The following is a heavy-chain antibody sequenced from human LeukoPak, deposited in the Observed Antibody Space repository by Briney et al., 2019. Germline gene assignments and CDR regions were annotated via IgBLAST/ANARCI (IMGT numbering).Heavy chain of an antibody. J-gene: IGHJ3*02. CDR3: ARRPYSISPGAFDI. D-gene: IGHD6-13*01. CDR2: TYPGDSDT. Sequence: GASLKISCKGSGYSFTTYWIGWVRQMPGKGLEWMGITYPGDSDTRYSPSFQGQVTISADRSITTAYLQWSSLEASDTAMYYCARRPYSISPGAFDIWGQGTMVTVSS. CDR1: GYSFTTYW. V-gene: IGHV5-51*01.